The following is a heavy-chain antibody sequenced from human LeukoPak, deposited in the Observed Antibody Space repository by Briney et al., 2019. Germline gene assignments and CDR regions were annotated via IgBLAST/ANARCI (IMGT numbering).Heavy chain of an antibody. CDR2: ISASSTSI. CDR3: AKVGTGNQYGSGDFDL. CDR1: GFSFNGNS. J-gene: IGHJ4*02. D-gene: IGHD3-10*01. V-gene: IGHV3-21*01. Sequence: GGSLRLSFEASGFSFNGNSMNWVRQAPGKGLGWVSPISASSTSIKYADSVKGRFTISRDNARSSVYLEMNSLRVDDTAVYYCAKVGTGNQYGSGDFDLWGQGSLVTVSS.